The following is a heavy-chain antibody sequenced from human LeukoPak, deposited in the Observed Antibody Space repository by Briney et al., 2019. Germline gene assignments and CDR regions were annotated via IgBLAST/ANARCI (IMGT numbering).Heavy chain of an antibody. CDR2: ICGSGTNT. CDR3: AKAGGGNCFSSLDF. J-gene: IGHJ4*02. Sequence: GGSLRLSCAASGFSFSSYAMSWVRQAPGRGLEWVSAICGSGTNTYYADSVKGRFTISRGNSKNTLDLQMNSLRAEDTAVYYCAKAGGGNCFSSLDFWGQGTLVTVSS. D-gene: IGHD2-15*01. CDR1: GFSFSSYA. V-gene: IGHV3-23*01.